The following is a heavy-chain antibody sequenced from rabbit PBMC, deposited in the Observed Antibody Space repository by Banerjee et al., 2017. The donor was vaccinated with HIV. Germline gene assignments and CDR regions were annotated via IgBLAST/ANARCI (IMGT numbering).Heavy chain of an antibody. CDR1: GFSLRTYYY. CDR2: IYVGSSGTT. CDR3: ARERDYGDYVYADL. D-gene: IGHD2-1*01. Sequence: QEQVEESGGGLVKPEGSLTLTCTASGFSLRTYYYMCWVRQAPGKGLEWIACIYVGSSGTTYYANWAKGRFTISKSSSTTVTLQMTSLTAADTATYFCARERDYGDYVYADLWGPGTLVTVS. V-gene: IGHV1S45*01. J-gene: IGHJ4*01.